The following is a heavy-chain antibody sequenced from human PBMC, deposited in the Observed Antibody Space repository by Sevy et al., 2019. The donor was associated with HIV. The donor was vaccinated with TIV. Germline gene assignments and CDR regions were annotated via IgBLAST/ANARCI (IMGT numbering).Heavy chain of an antibody. Sequence: GGSLRLSCAASGFTFSSYAMSWVRQAPGKGLEWVPAISGSGGSTYYADPVKGRFTISRDNSKNTLYLQMNSLRAEDTAVYYCAKKIGRAPSNGMDVWGQGTTVTVSS. J-gene: IGHJ6*02. D-gene: IGHD3-10*01. CDR3: AKKIGRAPSNGMDV. CDR2: ISGSGGST. CDR1: GFTFSSYA. V-gene: IGHV3-23*01.